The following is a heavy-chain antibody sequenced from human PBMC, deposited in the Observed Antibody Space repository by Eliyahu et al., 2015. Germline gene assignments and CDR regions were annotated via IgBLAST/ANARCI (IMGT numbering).Heavy chain of an antibody. D-gene: IGHD6-13*01. CDR1: GGSISSGGYY. CDR3: ARGGIAADAEYFQH. Sequence: QVQLQESGPGLVKPSQTLSLTCTVSGGSISSGGYYWSWIRQHPGKGLEWIGYIYYSGSTYYNPSLKSRVTISVDTSKNQFSLKLSSVTAADTAVYYCARGGIAADAEYFQHWGQGTLVTVSS. CDR2: IYYSGST. J-gene: IGHJ1*01. V-gene: IGHV4-31*03.